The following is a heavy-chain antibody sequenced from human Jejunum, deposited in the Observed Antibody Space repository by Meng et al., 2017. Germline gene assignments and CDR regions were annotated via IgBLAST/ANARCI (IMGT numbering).Heavy chain of an antibody. V-gene: IGHV3-66*02. CDR3: ARGYYDSSGYPQRAFDY. CDR2: IHSDGNT. J-gene: IGHJ4*02. CDR1: GCTGSSNY. Sequence: GGSLRLYCAASGCTGSSNYITWVRQAPGKGLEWVSVIHSDGNTYYADSVKGRFTISRDNSKNTLYLQMNSLRAEDTAVYHCARGYYDSSGYPQRAFDYWGQGTLVTVSS. D-gene: IGHD3-22*01.